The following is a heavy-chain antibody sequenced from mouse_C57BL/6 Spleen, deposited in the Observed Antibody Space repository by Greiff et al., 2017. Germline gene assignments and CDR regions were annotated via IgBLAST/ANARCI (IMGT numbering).Heavy chain of an antibody. CDR2: INPGRGGT. CDR3: ARSGPRRYYFDY. J-gene: IGHJ2*01. V-gene: IGHV1-54*01. Sequence: LVESGAELVRPGTSVKVSCKASGYALTTYLIEGVKKRPGQGLEWIGVINPGRGGTNYNEKFQGKATLTADKSSSTAYMQLSSLTSEDSAVYFCARSGPRRYYFDYWGQGTTLTVSS. CDR1: GYALTTYL.